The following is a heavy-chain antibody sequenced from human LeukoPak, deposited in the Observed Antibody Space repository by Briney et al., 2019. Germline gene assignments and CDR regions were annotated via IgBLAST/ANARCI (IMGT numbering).Heavy chain of an antibody. D-gene: IGHD3-10*01. Sequence: SGGSLRLSCAASGFTFSSYSMNWVRQAPGKGVEWVSSISSSSSYIYYADSVKGRFTISRDNAKNSLYLQMNSLRAEDTAVYYCARDGRGNYYGSGSRGRYWGQGTLVTVSS. CDR1: GFTFSSYS. CDR2: ISSSSSYI. V-gene: IGHV3-21*01. J-gene: IGHJ4*02. CDR3: ARDGRGNYYGSGSRGRY.